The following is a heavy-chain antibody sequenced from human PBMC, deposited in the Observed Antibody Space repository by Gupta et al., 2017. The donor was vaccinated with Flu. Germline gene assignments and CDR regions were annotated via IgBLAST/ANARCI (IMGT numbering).Heavy chain of an antibody. J-gene: IGHJ4*02. Sequence: QVQLVQSGAEVKKPGASVKVSCRTSGYTFTDYYLHWVRQAPGQGLEWMGRSSPNRGGTISAQRFQGRGSLTRDTSITTAYMELSRLRSDDTAGDDCARGARFLEGLPPIQIDYWGQGSLVTVSA. D-gene: IGHD3-3*01. V-gene: IGHV1-2*06. CDR1: GYTFTDYY. CDR2: SSPNRGGT. CDR3: ARGARFLEGLPPIQIDY.